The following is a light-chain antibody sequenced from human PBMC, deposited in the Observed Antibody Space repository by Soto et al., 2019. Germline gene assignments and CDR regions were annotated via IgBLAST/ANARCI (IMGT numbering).Light chain of an antibody. CDR3: SSYTGSSTWV. CDR1: SRDVGAYHY. V-gene: IGLV2-14*01. Sequence: QSALTQPAAVSGSPGQSITISCTGTSRDVGAYHYVSWYQQQPGKAPKLMIYEVSNRPSGVSNRFSGSKSGNTASLTISGLQAEDEADYYCSSYTGSSTWVFGGGTKLTVL. CDR2: EVS. J-gene: IGLJ3*02.